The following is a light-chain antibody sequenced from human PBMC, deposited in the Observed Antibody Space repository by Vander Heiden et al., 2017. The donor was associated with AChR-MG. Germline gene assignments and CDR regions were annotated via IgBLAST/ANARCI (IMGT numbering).Light chain of an antibody. J-gene: IGKJ4*01. Sequence: DIQMTQSPSALSASVGDRVTITCQASHDIRNFLNWYQQKPGKAPKLLIYDASTLETGAPSRFSGRGSGRHFTFTISSLQPEDTATYYCQQYDDVPLTFGGRTKVEI. V-gene: IGKV1-33*01. CDR2: DAS. CDR1: HDIRNF. CDR3: QQYDDVPLT.